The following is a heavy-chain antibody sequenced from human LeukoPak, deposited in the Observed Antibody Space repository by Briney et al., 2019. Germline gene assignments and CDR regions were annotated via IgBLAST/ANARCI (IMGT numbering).Heavy chain of an antibody. CDR2: ISYDGSDK. Sequence: GGPLRLSCTASGFTFSSYAMHWVRQAPGKGLEWVALISYDGSDKYYADSVKGRFTISRDNSKNTLYLQMNNLRSEDTAVYYCPRDPGSLEFYYYMDVWGKGTTVTVS. D-gene: IGHD3-3*01. V-gene: IGHV3-30*04. J-gene: IGHJ6*03. CDR1: GFTFSSYA. CDR3: PRDPGSLEFYYYMDV.